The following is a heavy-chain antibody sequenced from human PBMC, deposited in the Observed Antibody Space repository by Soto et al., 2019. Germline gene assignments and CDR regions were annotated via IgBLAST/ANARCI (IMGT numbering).Heavy chain of an antibody. J-gene: IGHJ4*02. V-gene: IGHV3-23*01. CDR1: GFTFSSYA. CDR2: ISGSGGST. Sequence: GSLLLSCSASGFTFSSYAMSWVRQAPGKGLEWVSAISGSGGSTYYADSVKGRFTISRDNSKNTLYLQMNSLRAEDTAVYYCEKLGIVGATRYYFDYWGQGTLVTVSS. CDR3: EKLGIVGATRYYFDY. D-gene: IGHD1-26*01.